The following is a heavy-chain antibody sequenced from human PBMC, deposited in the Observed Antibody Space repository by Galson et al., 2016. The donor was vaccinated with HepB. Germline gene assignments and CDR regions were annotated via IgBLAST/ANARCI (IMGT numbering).Heavy chain of an antibody. D-gene: IGHD3-10*01. Sequence: SLRLSCAASGFTFSNYWMTWVRQAPGKGLEWVAKIKQDGSVEHYVDSVEGRFTISRDNAKSSLYLQMNSLRAEDTALYYCARDKTYYSASGTYFDAFDMWGQGTMVTVSS. CDR1: GFTFSNYW. CDR2: IKQDGSVE. V-gene: IGHV3-7*03. J-gene: IGHJ3*02. CDR3: ARDKTYYSASGTYFDAFDM.